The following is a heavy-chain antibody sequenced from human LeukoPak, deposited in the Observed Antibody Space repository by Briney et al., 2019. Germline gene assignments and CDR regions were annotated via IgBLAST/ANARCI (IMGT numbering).Heavy chain of an antibody. Sequence: ASVKDSCKASGYTFTGYYMHWVRQAPGQGLEWMGWINPNSGGTNYAQKFQGRVTMTRDTSISTAYMELSRLRSDDTAVYYCSVVPAAIGTYYFDYWGQGTLVTVSS. J-gene: IGHJ4*02. D-gene: IGHD2-2*02. V-gene: IGHV1-2*02. CDR2: INPNSGGT. CDR1: GYTFTGYY. CDR3: SVVPAAIGTYYFDY.